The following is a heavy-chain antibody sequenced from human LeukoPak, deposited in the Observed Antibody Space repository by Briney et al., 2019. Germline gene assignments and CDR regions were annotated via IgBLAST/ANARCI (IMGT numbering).Heavy chain of an antibody. J-gene: IGHJ3*02. Sequence: SVKVSCKASGGTFSSYAISWVRQAPGQGLEWMGGIIPIFGTANYAQKFQGRVTIIADESTGTAYMELSSLRSEDTAVYYCARVRNYYGSGSYYYDAFDIWGQGTMVTVSS. CDR2: IIPIFGTA. V-gene: IGHV1-69*13. CDR3: ARVRNYYGSGSYYYDAFDI. D-gene: IGHD3-10*01. CDR1: GGTFSSYA.